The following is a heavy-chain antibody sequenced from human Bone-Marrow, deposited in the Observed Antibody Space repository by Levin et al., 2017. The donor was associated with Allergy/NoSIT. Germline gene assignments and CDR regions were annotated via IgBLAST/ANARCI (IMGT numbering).Heavy chain of an antibody. CDR3: ARDSWDSSGYLSY. CDR2: ISHDGSNE. Sequence: GESLKISCGASGFTFSNYGMVWVRQAPGKGLEWVAIISHDGSNENYADSVKGRFTISRDNFKNTLYLQMNSLRAEDTAVYYCARDSWDSSGYLSYWGQGTLVTVSS. D-gene: IGHD3-22*01. J-gene: IGHJ4*02. CDR1: GFTFSNYG. V-gene: IGHV3-30-3*01.